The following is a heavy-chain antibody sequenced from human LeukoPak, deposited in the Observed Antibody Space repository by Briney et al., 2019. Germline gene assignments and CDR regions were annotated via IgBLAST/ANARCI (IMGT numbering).Heavy chain of an antibody. CDR1: GFTFSNSA. CDR2: INSSGGST. Sequence: GGSLRLSCAASGFTFSNSAMSWVRQAPGKGLEWVSGINSSGGSTYYAGSVNGRFTISRDNSKNTLYLQMNSLRADDTAVYYCTRGHSGSWFDYWGQGTLVTVSS. D-gene: IGHD6-13*01. V-gene: IGHV3-23*01. J-gene: IGHJ4*02. CDR3: TRGHSGSWFDY.